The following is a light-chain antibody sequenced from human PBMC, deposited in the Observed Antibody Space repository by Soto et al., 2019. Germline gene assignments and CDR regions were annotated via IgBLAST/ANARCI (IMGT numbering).Light chain of an antibody. CDR2: AAS. CDR3: QKYNSAPWT. J-gene: IGKJ1*01. V-gene: IGKV1-27*01. CDR1: QGISNY. Sequence: DIQMTQFPSSLSASVGDRVTITCRASQGISNYLAWYHQTPGKVPKLLIYAASTLQSGVPSRFSGSGSGTDFTLTISSVQPEDVATYYCQKYNSAPWTFGQGTKVEIK.